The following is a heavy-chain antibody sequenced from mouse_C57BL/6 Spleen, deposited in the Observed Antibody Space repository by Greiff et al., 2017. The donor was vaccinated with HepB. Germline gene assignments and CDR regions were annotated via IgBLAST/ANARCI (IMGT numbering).Heavy chain of an antibody. CDR3: ASHYYGSSDYYAMDY. V-gene: IGHV1-69*01. D-gene: IGHD1-1*01. Sequence: QVQLQQPGAELVMPGASVKLSCKASGYTFTSYWMHWVKQRPGQGLEWIGEIDPSDSYTNYNQKFKGKSTLTVDKSSSTAYMQLSSLTSEDSAVYYCASHYYGSSDYYAMDYWGQGTSVTVSS. J-gene: IGHJ4*01. CDR2: IDPSDSYT. CDR1: GYTFTSYW.